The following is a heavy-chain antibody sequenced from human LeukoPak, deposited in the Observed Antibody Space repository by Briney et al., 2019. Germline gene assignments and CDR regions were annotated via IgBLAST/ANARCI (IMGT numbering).Heavy chain of an antibody. V-gene: IGHV3-21*01. J-gene: IGHJ4*02. Sequence: GGSLRLSCAASGFTFSSYSMNWVRQAPGKGLEWVSSISFSSRYIYYEDSVKGRFTISRDNAKNSLSLLMNSLRAEDTAVYYCARKGIAVAGPFDYWGQGTLVTVSS. CDR1: GFTFSSYS. CDR2: ISFSSRYI. CDR3: ARKGIAVAGPFDY. D-gene: IGHD6-19*01.